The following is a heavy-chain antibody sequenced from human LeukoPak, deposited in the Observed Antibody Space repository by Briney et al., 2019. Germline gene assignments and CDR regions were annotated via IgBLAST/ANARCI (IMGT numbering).Heavy chain of an antibody. CDR2: ISGSGGST. CDR1: GFTVSSNY. D-gene: IGHD3-10*01. Sequence: GGSLRLSCAASGFTVSSNYLSWVRQAPGKGLVWVSAISGSGGSTYYGDSVKGRFTISRDNSRNTLYLEMSSLRAEDSALYYCAKDRAPYGSGGGEDYFDLWGRGALVTVSS. J-gene: IGHJ2*01. V-gene: IGHV3-23*01. CDR3: AKDRAPYGSGGGEDYFDL.